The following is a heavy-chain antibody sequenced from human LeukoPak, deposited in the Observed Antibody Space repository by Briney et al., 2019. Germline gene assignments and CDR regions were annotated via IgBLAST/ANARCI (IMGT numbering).Heavy chain of an antibody. CDR1: GFTFSRYA. Sequence: PGGSLRLSCAASGFTFSRYAMTWVRQAPGKGLEWVAVISYDGSNKYYADSVKGRFTISRDNSKNTLYLQMNSLRAEDTAVYYCAKPPFDYDYYYYGMDVWGQGTTVTVSS. J-gene: IGHJ6*02. CDR3: AKPPFDYDYYYYGMDV. CDR2: ISYDGSNK. D-gene: IGHD4-17*01. V-gene: IGHV3-30*18.